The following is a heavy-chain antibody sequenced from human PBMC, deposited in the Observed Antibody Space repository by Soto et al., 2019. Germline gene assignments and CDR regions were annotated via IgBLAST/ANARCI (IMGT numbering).Heavy chain of an antibody. Sequence: ASVKVSCKASGGTFSSYAISWVRQAPGQGLEWMGGIIPIFGTANYAQKFQGRVTITADESTSTAYMELSSLRFEDTVLFFWVRDTWGRGPYYYGMDVWGQGTTVTVPS. CDR3: VRDTWGRGPYYYGMDV. CDR2: IIPIFGTA. CDR1: GGTFSSYA. J-gene: IGHJ6*02. V-gene: IGHV1-69*13. D-gene: IGHD7-27*01.